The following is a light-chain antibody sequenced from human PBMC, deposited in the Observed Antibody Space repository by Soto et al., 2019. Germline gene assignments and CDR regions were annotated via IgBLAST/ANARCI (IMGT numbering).Light chain of an antibody. CDR1: QSVRSN. V-gene: IGKV3-15*01. Sequence: EIVMTQSPATLSVSPGERATLSCRASQSVRSNLAWYQQKLGQAPRPLIYGASTRATGIPARFSGSGSGTEFTLTISSLQSEDFAIFYCQQYNDWPRTFGQGTKL. J-gene: IGKJ2*01. CDR3: QQYNDWPRT. CDR2: GAS.